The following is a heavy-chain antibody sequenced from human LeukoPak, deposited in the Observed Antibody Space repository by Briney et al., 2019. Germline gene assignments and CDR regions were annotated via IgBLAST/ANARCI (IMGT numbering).Heavy chain of an antibody. J-gene: IGHJ3*02. V-gene: IGHV3-21*01. D-gene: IGHD3-9*01. CDR3: ARSFTYYDILTGYYREDAFDI. CDR1: GFTFSSYS. Sequence: GGSLRLSCAASGFTFSSYSMNWVRQAPGKGLEWVSSISSSSSYIYYADSVEGRFTISRDNAKNSLYLQMNSLRAEDTAVYYCARSFTYYDILTGYYREDAFDIWGQGTMVTVSS. CDR2: ISSSSSYI.